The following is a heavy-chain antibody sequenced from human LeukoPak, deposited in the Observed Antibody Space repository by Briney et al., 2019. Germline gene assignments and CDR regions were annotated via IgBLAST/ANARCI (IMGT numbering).Heavy chain of an antibody. J-gene: IGHJ4*02. CDR2: IYYSGST. Sequence: SETLSLTCTVSGGSISSYYWSWIRQPPGKGLEWIGYIYYSGSTDCNPSLKSRVTISVDTSKNQFSLKLSSVTAADTAVYYCARAGGRFLEWWGGYYFDYWGQGTLVTVSS. CDR1: GGSISSYY. CDR3: ARAGGRFLEWWGGYYFDY. V-gene: IGHV4-59*01. D-gene: IGHD3-3*01.